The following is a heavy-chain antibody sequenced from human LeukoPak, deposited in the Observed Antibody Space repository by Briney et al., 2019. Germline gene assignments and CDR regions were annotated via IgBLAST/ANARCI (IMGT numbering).Heavy chain of an antibody. CDR3: ARVSGYDWESFYDY. Sequence: SETLSLTCTVSGGSISSYYWSWIRQPPGKGLEWIGYIYYSGSTNYNPSLKSRVTISVDTSKNQFSLKLSPATAADTAMYYCARVSGYDWESFYDYWGQGSLVTVSS. J-gene: IGHJ4*02. V-gene: IGHV4-59*01. D-gene: IGHD5-12*01. CDR1: GGSISSYY. CDR2: IYYSGST.